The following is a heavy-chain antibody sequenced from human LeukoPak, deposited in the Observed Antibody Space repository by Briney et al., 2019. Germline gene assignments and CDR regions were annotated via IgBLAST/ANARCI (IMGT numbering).Heavy chain of an antibody. J-gene: IGHJ4*02. V-gene: IGHV3-30*02. CDR1: GFTFSSYG. D-gene: IGHD2-2*02. CDR2: IRYDGSNK. CDR3: AKELYGPSKLNDY. Sequence: GGSLRLSCAASGFTFSSYGMHWVRQAPGKGPEWVAFIRYDGSNKYYADSVKGRFTISRDNSKNTLYLQMNSLRAEDTAVYYCAKELYGPSKLNDYWGQGTLVTVSS.